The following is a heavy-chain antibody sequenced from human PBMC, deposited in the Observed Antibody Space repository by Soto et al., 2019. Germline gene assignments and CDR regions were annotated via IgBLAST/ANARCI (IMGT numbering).Heavy chain of an antibody. V-gene: IGHV3-9*01. CDR1: GFTFDDYA. D-gene: IGHD3-3*01. CDR3: AKDAYYDFWSGYQEFDY. CDR2: ISWNSGSI. Sequence: EVQLVESGGGLVQPGRSLRLSCAASGFTFDDYAMHWVRQAPGKGLEWVSGISWNSGSIGYADSVKGRFTISRDNAKHSLYLQMNSLRAEDTALYYCAKDAYYDFWSGYQEFDYWGQGTLVTVSS. J-gene: IGHJ4*02.